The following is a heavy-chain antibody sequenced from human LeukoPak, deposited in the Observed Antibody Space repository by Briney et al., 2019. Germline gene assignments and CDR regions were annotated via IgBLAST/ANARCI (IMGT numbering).Heavy chain of an antibody. Sequence: GGSLRLSCAASGFTFSSYSMNWVRQAPGKGLEWVSAISGSGGSTYYADSVKGRFTISRDNSKNTLYLQMNSLRAEDTAVYYCAKGRGWEASYYYYYMDVWGKGTTVTISS. CDR1: GFTFSSYS. CDR2: ISGSGGST. CDR3: AKGRGWEASYYYYYMDV. V-gene: IGHV3-23*01. J-gene: IGHJ6*03. D-gene: IGHD1-26*01.